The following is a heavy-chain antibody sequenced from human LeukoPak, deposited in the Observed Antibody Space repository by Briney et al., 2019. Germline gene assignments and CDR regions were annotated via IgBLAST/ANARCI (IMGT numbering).Heavy chain of an antibody. V-gene: IGHV1-24*01. Sequence: GASVKVSCKVSGYTLTELSMHWVRQAPGKGLEWMGGFDPEDGETIYAQKFQGRVTMTEDTSTDTAYMELSSLRSEDTAVYYCATDVLRYFDWLEKGSLHAFDIWGQGTMVTVPS. CDR2: FDPEDGET. D-gene: IGHD3-9*01. CDR1: GYTLTELS. CDR3: ATDVLRYFDWLEKGSLHAFDI. J-gene: IGHJ3*02.